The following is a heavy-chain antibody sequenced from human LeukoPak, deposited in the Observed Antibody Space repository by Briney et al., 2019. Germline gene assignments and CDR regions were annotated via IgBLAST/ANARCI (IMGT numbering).Heavy chain of an antibody. J-gene: IGHJ4*02. CDR3: ASLLLNYYDSSDYDDY. Sequence: ASVKVSCKASGGTFSSYAISWVRQAPGQGLEWMGGIIPIFGTANYAQKFQGRVTITTDESTSTAYMELSSLRSEDTAVYYCASLLLNYYDSSDYDDYWGQGTLVTVSS. D-gene: IGHD3-22*01. V-gene: IGHV1-69*05. CDR1: GGTFSSYA. CDR2: IIPIFGTA.